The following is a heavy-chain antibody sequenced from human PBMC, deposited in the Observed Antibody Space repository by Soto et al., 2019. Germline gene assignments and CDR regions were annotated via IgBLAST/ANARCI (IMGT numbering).Heavy chain of an antibody. CDR2: IIPIFGTA. V-gene: IGHV1-69*13. J-gene: IGHJ4*02. CDR3: ARGRVEQWLRNPFDY. CDR1: GGTFSSYA. D-gene: IGHD6-19*01. Sequence: ASVKVSCKASGGTFSSYAISWVRQAPGQGLEWMGGIIPIFGTANYAQKFQGRVTITADESTSTAYMELSSPRSEDTAVYYCARGRVEQWLRNPFDYWGQGTLVTVSS.